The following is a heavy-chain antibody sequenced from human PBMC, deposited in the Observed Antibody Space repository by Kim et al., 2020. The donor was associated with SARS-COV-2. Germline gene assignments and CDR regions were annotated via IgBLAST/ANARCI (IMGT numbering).Heavy chain of an antibody. D-gene: IGHD2-15*01. Sequence: GGSLTLSCVVSGFTFSSSYMSWVRQAPGRGLEWVAIIKTDGSYKDYVDSVRGRFTISRDNAMNSLYLHMNSLRGEDTAIYHCARGASTPGIDYWGQGAL. J-gene: IGHJ4*02. CDR3: ARGASTPGIDY. V-gene: IGHV3-7*01. CDR2: IKTDGSYK. CDR1: GFTFSSSY.